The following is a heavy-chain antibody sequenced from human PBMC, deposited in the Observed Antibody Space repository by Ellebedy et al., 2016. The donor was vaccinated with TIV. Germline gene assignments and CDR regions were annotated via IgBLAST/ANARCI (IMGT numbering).Heavy chain of an antibody. V-gene: IGHV4-61*01. D-gene: IGHD3-22*01. Sequence: SETLSLXXTVSGGSVSSGSYYWSWIRQPPGKGLEWIGYIYYSGSTNYNPSLKSRVTISVDTSKNQFSLKLSSVTAADTAVYYCARGRGHYYDSSGYGGMDVWGQGTTVTVSS. CDR1: GGSVSSGSYY. CDR2: IYYSGST. J-gene: IGHJ6*02. CDR3: ARGRGHYYDSSGYGGMDV.